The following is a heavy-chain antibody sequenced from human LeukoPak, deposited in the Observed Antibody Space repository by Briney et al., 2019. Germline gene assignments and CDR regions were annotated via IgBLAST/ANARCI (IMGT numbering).Heavy chain of an antibody. CDR1: GFAFGDYP. J-gene: IGHJ2*01. D-gene: IGHD2-21*02. CDR3: AKDYCGGDCYSGWYFDL. Sequence: PGRSLRLSCAASGFAFGDYPMNWVRQAPGKGLEWVATISWNSASIGYADSVKGRFTISRDNAKNSLYLQMNSLRAEDTALYYCAKDYCGGDCYSGWYFDLWGRGTLVTVSS. V-gene: IGHV3-9*01. CDR2: ISWNSASI.